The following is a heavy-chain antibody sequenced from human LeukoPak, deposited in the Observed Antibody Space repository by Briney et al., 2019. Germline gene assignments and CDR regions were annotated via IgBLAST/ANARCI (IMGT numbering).Heavy chain of an antibody. D-gene: IGHD6-13*01. CDR3: ARARYSSSWGPFDY. CDR2: INHSGST. V-gene: IGHV4-34*01. J-gene: IGHJ4*02. CDR1: GGSFSGYY. Sequence: SETLSLTCAVYGGSFSGYYWSWIRQPPGKGLEWIGEINHSGSTNYNPSLKSRVTISVDTSKNQFSLKLSSVTAADTAVYYCARARYSSSWGPFDYWGQGTLVTVSS.